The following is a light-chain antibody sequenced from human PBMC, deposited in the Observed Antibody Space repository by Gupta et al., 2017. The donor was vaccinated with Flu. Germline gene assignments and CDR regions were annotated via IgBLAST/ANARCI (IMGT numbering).Light chain of an antibody. CDR1: SSDVGSFNY. Sequence: QSALTQPASVSGSPGQSITIPFTGTSSDVGSFNYVSWYQQHPGKAPKLMIYEVSNRPSGVSNRFSGSKSGNTASLTISGLQAEDEADYYCSSYASSSPWVFGGGTKLTVL. CDR3: SSYASSSPWV. J-gene: IGLJ3*02. CDR2: EVS. V-gene: IGLV2-14*01.